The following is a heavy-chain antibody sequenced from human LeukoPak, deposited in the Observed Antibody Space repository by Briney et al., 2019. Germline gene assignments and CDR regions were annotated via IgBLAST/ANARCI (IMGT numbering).Heavy chain of an antibody. V-gene: IGHV3-7*01. CDR1: GFTFSRYW. CDR2: INEDGGQK. J-gene: IGHJ3*01. D-gene: IGHD1-26*01. Sequence: GGSLRLSCAASGFTFSRYWMPWVRQAPGKGLDWVANINEDGGQKYYVDSVKGRFTISRDNARGSLYLQMNSLRAEDTAVYYCARDDRSTRSSFGLDAYDVWGQGTMATVSS. CDR3: ARDDRSTRSSFGLDAYDV.